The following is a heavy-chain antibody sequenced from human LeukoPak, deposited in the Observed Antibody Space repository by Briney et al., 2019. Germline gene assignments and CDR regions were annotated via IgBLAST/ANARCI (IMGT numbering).Heavy chain of an antibody. D-gene: IGHD5-18*01. V-gene: IGHV1-69*13. Sequence: SVKVSCKASGGTFTNLAISWVRQAPGQGLEWMGRIIPIFGTANYAQKFQGRVTITADESTSTAYMELSSLKSEDTAVYYCARDGSYGSYYYGMDVWGQGTTVTVSS. CDR3: ARDGSYGSYYYGMDV. J-gene: IGHJ6*02. CDR1: GGTFTNLA. CDR2: IIPIFGTA.